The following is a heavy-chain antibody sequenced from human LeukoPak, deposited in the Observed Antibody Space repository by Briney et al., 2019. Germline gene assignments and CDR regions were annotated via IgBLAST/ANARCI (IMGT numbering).Heavy chain of an antibody. D-gene: IGHD3-22*01. CDR1: GFTFSSYG. CDR2: IKQDGSKK. Sequence: GGSLRLSCAASGFTFSSYGMHWVRQAPGKGLEWVANIKQDGSKKNYVDSVKGRFTISRDNAKNSLYLQMNSLRAEDTAVYYCATPLDYYDSSGYHQGGDWGQGTLVTVSS. V-gene: IGHV3-7*03. CDR3: ATPLDYYDSSGYHQGGD. J-gene: IGHJ4*02.